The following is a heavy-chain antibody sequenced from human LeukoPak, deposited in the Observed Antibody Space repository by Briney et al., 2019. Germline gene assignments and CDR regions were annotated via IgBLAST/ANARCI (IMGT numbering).Heavy chain of an antibody. CDR1: GYTFSRYV. CDR3: ASGCSSTSCPVDY. D-gene: IGHD2-2*01. Sequence: ASVKVSCKASGYTFSRYVVHWVRQAPGQRPEWMGWINAGNGGTKYSQNFQGRVTITWDRSANTAYMELSSLRSEDTAVYYCASGCSSTSCPVDYWGQGTLVTVSS. J-gene: IGHJ4*02. CDR2: INAGNGGT. V-gene: IGHV1-3*01.